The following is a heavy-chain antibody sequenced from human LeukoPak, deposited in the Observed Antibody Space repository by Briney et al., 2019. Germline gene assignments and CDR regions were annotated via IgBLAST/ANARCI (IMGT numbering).Heavy chain of an antibody. V-gene: IGHV4-38-2*02. D-gene: IGHD6-19*01. CDR1: GYSISSGYY. CDR3: ARVRGYSSGWYRGYYMDV. Sequence: SETLSLTCTVSGYSISSGYYWGWIRQPPGKGREWIGSIYHSVSTYYNPSLTSRVTISVDTSKNQFSLQLSSVTAADTAVYYCARVRGYSSGWYRGYYMDVWGKGTTVTVSS. J-gene: IGHJ6*03. CDR2: IYHSVST.